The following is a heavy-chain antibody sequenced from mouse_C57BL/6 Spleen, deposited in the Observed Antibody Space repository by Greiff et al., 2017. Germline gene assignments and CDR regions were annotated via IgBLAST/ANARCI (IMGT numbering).Heavy chain of an antibody. V-gene: IGHV5-17*01. Sequence: EVQGVESGGGLVKPGGSLTLSCAASGFTFSDYGMHWFRQAPEKGLEWVAYFSSGSSTIYYADTVKGRFTISRDNAKNTLFLQMTSVRSEDTAMYYCAYYDGSLYAMDYWGQGASVTASS. CDR1: GFTFSDYG. J-gene: IGHJ4*01. CDR2: FSSGSSTI. CDR3: AYYDGSLYAMDY. D-gene: IGHD1-1*01.